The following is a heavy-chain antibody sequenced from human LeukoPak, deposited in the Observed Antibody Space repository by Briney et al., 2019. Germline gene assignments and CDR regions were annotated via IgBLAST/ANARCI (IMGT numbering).Heavy chain of an antibody. V-gene: IGHV4-59*01. CDR2: IYYSGST. CDR1: GGSISSYY. Sequence: SETLSLTCTVSGGSISSYYWSWIRQPAGKGLEWIGYIYYSGSTNYNPSLKSRVTISVDTSKNQFSLKLSSVTAADTAVYYCARGPRARWLQLRDAFDIWGQGTMVTVSS. CDR3: ARGPRARWLQLRDAFDI. J-gene: IGHJ3*02. D-gene: IGHD5-24*01.